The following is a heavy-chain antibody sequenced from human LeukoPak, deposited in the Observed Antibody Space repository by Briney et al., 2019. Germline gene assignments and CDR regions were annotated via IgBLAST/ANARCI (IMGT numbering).Heavy chain of an antibody. V-gene: IGHV3-74*01. CDR3: ATEKKYYYDSSGYYYQEYYFDY. D-gene: IGHD3-22*01. Sequence: GGSLRLSCAASGFTFSSYWMHWVRQAPGKGLVWVSRINSDGSSTSYADSVKGRFTISRDNAKNTLYLQMNSLRAEDTAVCYCATEKKYYYDSSGYYYQEYYFDYWGQGTLVTVSS. J-gene: IGHJ4*02. CDR2: INSDGSST. CDR1: GFTFSSYW.